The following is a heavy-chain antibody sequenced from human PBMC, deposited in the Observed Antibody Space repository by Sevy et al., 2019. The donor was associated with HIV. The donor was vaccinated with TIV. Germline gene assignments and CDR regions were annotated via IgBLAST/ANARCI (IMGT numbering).Heavy chain of an antibody. CDR2: TYYRSKWWN. J-gene: IGHJ4*02. Sequence: KQSQTLSLTCAISGDGVSSRGTVWNWIRQSPSRGLEWLGRTYYRSKWWNNYALSVKSRISINPDTSKNQVSLHLNSVTPDDTAVYYCARDGGANWDGRPRGTVFDYWGQGTLVTVSS. CDR3: ARDGGANWDGRPRGTVFDY. CDR1: GDGVSSRGTV. V-gene: IGHV6-1*01. D-gene: IGHD1-1*01.